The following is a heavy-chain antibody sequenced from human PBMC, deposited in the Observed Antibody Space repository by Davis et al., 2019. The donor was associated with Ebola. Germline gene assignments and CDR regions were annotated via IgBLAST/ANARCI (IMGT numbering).Heavy chain of an antibody. Sequence: PGGSLRLSCAASGFTFSSYGMHWVRQAPGKGLEWVAVIWYDGSNKYYADSVKGRFTISRDNSKNTLYLQMDSLRVEDTAIYYCARDAFSLSRYDTEDHWGQGTLVTVSS. CDR2: IWYDGSNK. CDR1: GFTFSSYG. D-gene: IGHD3-9*01. CDR3: ARDAFSLSRYDTEDH. J-gene: IGHJ4*02. V-gene: IGHV3-33*01.